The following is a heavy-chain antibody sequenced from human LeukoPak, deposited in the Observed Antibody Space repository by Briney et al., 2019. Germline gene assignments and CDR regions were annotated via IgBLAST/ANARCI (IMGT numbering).Heavy chain of an antibody. D-gene: IGHD3-10*01. CDR3: ARDHGSGYYYMDV. CDR2: IIPIFGTA. CDR1: GGTFSSYA. J-gene: IGHJ6*03. V-gene: IGHV1-69*05. Sequence: SVKVCCKASGGTFSSYAISWVRQAPGQGLEWMGGIIPIFGTANYAQKFHGRVTITTDESTSTAYMELSSLRSEDTAVYYCARDHGSGYYYMDVWGKGTTVTVSS.